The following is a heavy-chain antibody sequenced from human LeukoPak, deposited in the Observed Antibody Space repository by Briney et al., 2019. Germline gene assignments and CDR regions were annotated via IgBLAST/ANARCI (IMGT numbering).Heavy chain of an antibody. CDR2: ISYDGSNK. J-gene: IGHJ6*03. CDR3: ARARIAVAGPEDYYYYYYMDV. CDR1: GFTFSSYA. V-gene: IGHV3-30*04. D-gene: IGHD6-19*01. Sequence: PGGSLRLSCAASGFTFSSYAMHWVRQAPGKGLEWGAVISYDGSNKYYADSVKGRFTISRDNSKNTLYLQMNSLRAEDTAVYYCARARIAVAGPEDYYYYYYMDVWGKGTTVTVSS.